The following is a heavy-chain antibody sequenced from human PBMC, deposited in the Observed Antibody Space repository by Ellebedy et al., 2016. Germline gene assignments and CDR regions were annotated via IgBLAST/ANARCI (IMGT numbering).Heavy chain of an antibody. V-gene: IGHV3-23*01. Sequence: GESLKISXAASGFSFSNFGMSWVRQAPGKGLDWVSSISGGATATYYADSVKGRFTITRDNSKNTVYLEMNNLRAEDTAVYYCAKMVSRYYESTGYYPDYWGQGSPVIVSS. CDR1: GFSFSNFG. D-gene: IGHD3-22*01. CDR3: AKMVSRYYESTGYYPDY. CDR2: ISGGATAT. J-gene: IGHJ4*02.